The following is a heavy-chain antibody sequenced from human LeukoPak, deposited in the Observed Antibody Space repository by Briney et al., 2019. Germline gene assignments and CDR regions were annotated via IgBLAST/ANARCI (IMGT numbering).Heavy chain of an antibody. CDR3: ARDQGRVVRGVISSILDY. V-gene: IGHV3-30*04. J-gene: IGHJ4*02. CDR1: GFTFSSYA. CDR2: ISYDGSNK. Sequence: GGSLRLSCAASGFTFSSYAMHWVRQAPGKGLEWVAVISYDGSNKYYADSVKGRFTISRDNSKNTLYLQMNSLRAEDTAAYYCARDQGRVVRGVISSILDYWGQGTLVTVSS. D-gene: IGHD3-10*01.